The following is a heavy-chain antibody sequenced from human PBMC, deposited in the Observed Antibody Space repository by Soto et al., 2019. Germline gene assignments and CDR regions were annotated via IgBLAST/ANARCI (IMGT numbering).Heavy chain of an antibody. CDR3: AGDFHPNDSRRGLEY. D-gene: IGHD1-1*01. Sequence: QVQLQESGPGLVKPSETLSLTSTVSGDSISIGDYYWTGIRQHPEKGLEWIGYIYYSGRTSYNPYLKSRLTLAVDTSKNQFFLKRSSLTAADTAVYYCAGDFHPNDSRRGLEYWGPGTLVNVYS. J-gene: IGHJ4*02. CDR1: GDSISIGDYY. V-gene: IGHV4-31*03. CDR2: IYYSGRT.